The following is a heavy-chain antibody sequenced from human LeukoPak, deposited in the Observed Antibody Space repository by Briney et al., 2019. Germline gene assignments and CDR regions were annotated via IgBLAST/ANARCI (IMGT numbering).Heavy chain of an antibody. V-gene: IGHV3-21*01. D-gene: IGHD2-8*01. CDR3: ARASIRDGPYYFDY. Sequence: GGSLRLSCAASGFTFSSFGMNWVRQALGKGLEWVSSISNSGSYIYYADSVKGRFSISRDNAKNSLFLQMNSLRAEDTGVYYCARASIRDGPYYFDYWGQGTLVTVSS. J-gene: IGHJ4*02. CDR2: ISNSGSYI. CDR1: GFTFSSFG.